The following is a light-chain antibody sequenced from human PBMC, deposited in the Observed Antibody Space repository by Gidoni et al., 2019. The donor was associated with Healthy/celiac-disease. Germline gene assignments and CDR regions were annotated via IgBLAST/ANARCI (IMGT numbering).Light chain of an antibody. J-gene: IGKJ2*01. Sequence: IVMTQSPDSLAVSLGERATINCKYSQSVLYSSNNKNYLAWYQQKPGQPPKLLIYWASTRESGVPYRFSGSGSGTDFTLTISSLQAEDVAVYYCQQYYSTPDTFGQGTKLEIK. CDR1: QSVLYSSNNKNY. V-gene: IGKV4-1*01. CDR3: QQYYSTPDT. CDR2: WAS.